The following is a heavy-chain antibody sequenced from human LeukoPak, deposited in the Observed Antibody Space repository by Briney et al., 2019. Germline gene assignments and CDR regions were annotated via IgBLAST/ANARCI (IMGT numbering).Heavy chain of an antibody. CDR3: ATLGHNWNDRFDY. CDR2: INPNSGGT. V-gene: IGHV1-2*02. CDR1: GYTFTGYY. Sequence: ASVKVSCKASGYTFTGYYMHWVRQAPGQGLEWMGRINPNSGGTNYAQKFQGRVTMTRDTSISTAYMELSRLRSDDTAVYYCATLGHNWNDRFDYWGQGTLVTVSS. D-gene: IGHD1-1*01. J-gene: IGHJ4*02.